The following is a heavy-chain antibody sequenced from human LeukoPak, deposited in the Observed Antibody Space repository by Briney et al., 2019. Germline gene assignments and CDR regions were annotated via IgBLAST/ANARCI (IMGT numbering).Heavy chain of an antibody. V-gene: IGHV5-51*01. J-gene: IGHJ6*02. D-gene: IGHD2-2*01. CDR3: ARLPLAVVPAATTGYYYGMDV. CDR2: IYPGDSDT. Sequence: GESLKISCKGSGYSFTSYWIGWVRQMPGKGLEWMGIIYPGDSDTRYSPSFQGQVTISADKSISTAYLQWGSLKASDTAMYYCARLPLAVVPAATTGYYYGMDVWGQGTTVTVSS. CDR1: GYSFTSYW.